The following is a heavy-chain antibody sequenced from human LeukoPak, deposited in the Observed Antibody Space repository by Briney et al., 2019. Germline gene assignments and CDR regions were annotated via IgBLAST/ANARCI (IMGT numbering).Heavy chain of an antibody. CDR3: ARGYGSGSYNNFNH. Sequence: PSETLSLTCTVSGGSIRGYYWSWLRQPPGKGLEWIGYIHYTGSTDYNPSLKSRVTISVDTSKNQFSLNLSSVTAADTAVYYCARGYGSGSYNNFNHWGQGILVTVSS. J-gene: IGHJ4*02. CDR2: IHYTGST. CDR1: GGSIRGYY. D-gene: IGHD3-10*01. V-gene: IGHV4-59*01.